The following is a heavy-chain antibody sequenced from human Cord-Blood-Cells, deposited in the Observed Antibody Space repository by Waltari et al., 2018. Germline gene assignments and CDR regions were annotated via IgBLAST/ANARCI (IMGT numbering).Heavy chain of an antibody. V-gene: IGHV4-39*01. D-gene: IGHD1-26*01. CDR3: ARRDIVGATDY. CDR2: IYYSGST. CDR1: GGSIISRRYY. Sequence: QLQLQESGPGLVKPSEKLSLTCTVPGGSIISRRYYWGWIRQPPGKGLEWIGSIYYSGSTYYNPSIKSRVTISVDTSKNQFALKLSSVTAADTAVYYCARRDIVGATDYWGQGTLVTVSS. J-gene: IGHJ4*02.